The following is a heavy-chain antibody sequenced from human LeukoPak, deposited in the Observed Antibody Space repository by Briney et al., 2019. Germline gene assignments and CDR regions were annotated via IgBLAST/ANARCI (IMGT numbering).Heavy chain of an antibody. CDR3: ARDYDFWSGSIPYYYMDV. Sequence: SETLSLTCTVSGGSISSYYWSWIRQLAGKGLEWIGRIYTSGSTNYNPPLKSRVTMSVDTSKNQFSLKLSSVTAADTAVYYCARDYDFWSGSIPYYYMDVWGKGTTVTVSS. CDR2: IYTSGST. V-gene: IGHV4-4*07. J-gene: IGHJ6*03. CDR1: GGSISSYY. D-gene: IGHD3-3*01.